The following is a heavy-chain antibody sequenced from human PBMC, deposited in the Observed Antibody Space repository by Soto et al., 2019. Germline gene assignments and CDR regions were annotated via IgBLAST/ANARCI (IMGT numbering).Heavy chain of an antibody. CDR2: IVVGSGNT. CDR1: GFTFTSSA. CDR3: AAGPYCGGDCYSVYNWFDP. D-gene: IGHD2-21*02. V-gene: IGHV1-58*02. J-gene: IGHJ5*02. Sequence: QMQLVQSGPEVKKPGTSVKVSCKASGFTFTSSAMRWVRQARGQRLEWIGWIVVGSGNTNYAQKFQERVTITRDMSTSTAYMELSSLRSEDTAVYYCAAGPYCGGDCYSVYNWFDPWGQGTLVTVSS.